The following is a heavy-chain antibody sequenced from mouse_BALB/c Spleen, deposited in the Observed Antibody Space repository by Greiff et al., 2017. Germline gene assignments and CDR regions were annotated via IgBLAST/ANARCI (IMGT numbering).Heavy chain of an antibody. J-gene: IGHJ4*01. CDR2: IYWDDDK. D-gene: IGHD2-4*01. CDR1: GFSLSTSGMG. CDR3: ARKRDDYDVGAMDY. V-gene: IGHV8-12*01. Sequence: QVTLKESGPGILQPSQTLSLTCSFSGFSLSTSGMGVSWIRQPSGKGLEWLAHIYWDDDKRYNPSLKSRLTISKDTSRNQVFLKITSVDTADTATYYCARKRDDYDVGAMDYWGQGTSVTVSS.